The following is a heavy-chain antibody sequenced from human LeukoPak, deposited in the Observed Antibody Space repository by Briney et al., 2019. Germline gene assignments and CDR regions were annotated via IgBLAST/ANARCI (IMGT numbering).Heavy chain of an antibody. D-gene: IGHD3-9*01. CDR2: IYTSGST. CDR3: VRVWDSYDIKGWVPIDY. CDR1: GGSISSGSYY. V-gene: IGHV4-61*02. Sequence: SETLSLTFTVSGGSISSGSYYWSWIRQPAGKGLEWIGRIYTSGSTNYNPSLKSRVTISGDTSKNQFSLRLSSVTAADTAVYFCVRVWDSYDIKGWVPIDYWGHGTLVTVSS. J-gene: IGHJ4*01.